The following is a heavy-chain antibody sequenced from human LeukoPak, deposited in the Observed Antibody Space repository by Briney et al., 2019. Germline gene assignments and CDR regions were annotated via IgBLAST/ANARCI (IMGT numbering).Heavy chain of an antibody. CDR2: IKDDGSED. CDR3: ARDQTPFY. Sequence: GGSLRLSCAASGFTFSSYYMTWVRQAPGKGLEWVATIKDDGSEDYYLDSVKGRFTISRDNAKSSMWLQMSSLRAEDTAVYYCARDQTPFYWGQGSLVTVSS. J-gene: IGHJ4*02. CDR1: GFTFSSYY. D-gene: IGHD2-15*01. V-gene: IGHV3-7*01.